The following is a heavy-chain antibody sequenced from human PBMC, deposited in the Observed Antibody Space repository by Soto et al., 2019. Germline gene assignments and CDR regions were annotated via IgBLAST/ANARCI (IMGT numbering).Heavy chain of an antibody. J-gene: IGHJ6*02. CDR1: GFTFSSYG. D-gene: IGHD4-4*01. V-gene: IGHV3-30*18. CDR3: AKSAYSSPYFYYYYGMDV. Sequence: GGSLRLSCAASGFTFSSYGMHWVRQAPGKGLEWVAVISYDGSNKYYADSVKGRFTISRDNSKNTLYLQMNSLRAEDTAVYYCAKSAYSSPYFYYYYGMDVWGQGTTVTVSS. CDR2: ISYDGSNK.